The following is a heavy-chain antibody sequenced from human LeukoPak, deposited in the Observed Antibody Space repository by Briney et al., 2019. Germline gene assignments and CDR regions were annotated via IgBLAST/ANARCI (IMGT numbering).Heavy chain of an antibody. CDR2: IYYSGST. J-gene: IGHJ6*02. V-gene: IGHV4-59*08. D-gene: IGHD5-24*01. CDR1: GGSFSGYY. Sequence: SETLSLTCAVYGGSFSGYYWSWIRQPPGKGLEWIGYIYYSGSTNYNPSLKSRVTISVDTSKNQFSLKLSSVTAADTAVYYCARQVATIMDVWGQGTTVTVSS. CDR3: ARQVATIMDV.